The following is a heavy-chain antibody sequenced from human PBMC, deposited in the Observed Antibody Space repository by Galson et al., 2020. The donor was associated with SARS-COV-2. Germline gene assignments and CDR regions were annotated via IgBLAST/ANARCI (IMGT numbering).Heavy chain of an antibody. Sequence: QAGGSLRLSCAASGFTFSDYGMSWVRQAPGKGLEWISCISGTGDNTHSAESVQGRFTVSRDNSESAVYLQMSSLGVADTAVYYCAKGSGNSCYNALDIWGRGTVVIVSS. CDR2: ISGTGDNT. V-gene: IGHV3-23*01. D-gene: IGHD2-2*02. CDR1: GFTFSDYG. J-gene: IGHJ3*02. CDR3: AKGSGNSCYNALDI.